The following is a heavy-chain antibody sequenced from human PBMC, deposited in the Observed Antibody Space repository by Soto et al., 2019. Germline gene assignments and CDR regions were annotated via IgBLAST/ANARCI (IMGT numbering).Heavy chain of an antibody. CDR3: ARAYVDTAMVFYYYGRDV. Sequence: PSETLSLTCAVYGGSFSGYYWSWIRQPPGKGLEWIGEINHSGSTNYNPSLKSRVTISVDTSKNQFSLKLSSVTAADTAVYYCARAYVDTAMVFYYYGRDVWGEGTTVTVSS. CDR2: INHSGST. D-gene: IGHD5-18*01. J-gene: IGHJ6*04. CDR1: GGSFSGYY. V-gene: IGHV4-34*01.